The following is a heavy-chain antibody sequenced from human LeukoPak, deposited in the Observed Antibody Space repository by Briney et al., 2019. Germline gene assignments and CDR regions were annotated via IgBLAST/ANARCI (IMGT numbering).Heavy chain of an antibody. D-gene: IGHD5-24*01. CDR1: GFTFSSYS. CDR2: ISSSSSYI. Sequence: GGSLRLSCAASGFTFSSYSMNWVRQAPGKGLEWVSSISSSSSYIYYADSVKGRFTISRDNAKNSLYLQMNSMRAEDTAVYYCARGKRWLQVSDYWGQGTLVTVSS. V-gene: IGHV3-21*01. J-gene: IGHJ4*02. CDR3: ARGKRWLQVSDY.